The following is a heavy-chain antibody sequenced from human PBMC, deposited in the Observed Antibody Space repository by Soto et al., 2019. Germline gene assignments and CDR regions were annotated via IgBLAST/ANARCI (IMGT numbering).Heavy chain of an antibody. V-gene: IGHV4-59*01. J-gene: IGHJ4*02. D-gene: IGHD6-19*01. CDR2: IYYSGST. CDR1: GGSISSYY. Sequence: SETLSLTCTVSGGSISSYYWSWIRQPPGKGLEWIGYIYYSGSTSYNPSLKSRVTISVDTSKNQFSLKLSSVTAADTAVYYCARVYSSGWYPVDYWGQGTLVTVSS. CDR3: ARVYSSGWYPVDY.